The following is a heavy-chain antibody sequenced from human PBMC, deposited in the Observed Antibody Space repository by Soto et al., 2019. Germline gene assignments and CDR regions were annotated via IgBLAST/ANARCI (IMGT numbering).Heavy chain of an antibody. CDR2: IYYSGST. J-gene: IGHJ4*02. CDR1: GGSISSGDYY. CDR3: ARKHIVVVPAASPAAAGTFDY. Sequence: QVQLQESGPGLVKPSQTLSLTCTVSGGSISSGDYYWSWIRQPPGKGLEWIGYIYYSGSTYYNPSLKSRVTRSVHTSKNQFSLKLSSVTAADTAVYYYARKHIVVVPAASPAAAGTFDYWGQGTLVTVSS. V-gene: IGHV4-30-4*01. D-gene: IGHD2-2*01.